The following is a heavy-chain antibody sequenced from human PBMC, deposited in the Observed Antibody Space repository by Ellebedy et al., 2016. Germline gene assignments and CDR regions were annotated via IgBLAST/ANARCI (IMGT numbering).Heavy chain of an antibody. V-gene: IGHV4-4*02. J-gene: IGHJ5*02. CDR3: ARGVVVVVAPYNWFDP. Sequence: SETLSLTCAVSGGSISSSNWWSWVRQPPGKGLEWIGEIYHSGSTNYNPSLKSRVTISVDKSKNQFSLKLSSVTAADTAVYYCARGVVVVVAPYNWFDPWGQGTLVTVSS. CDR2: IYHSGST. D-gene: IGHD2-15*01. CDR1: GGSISSSNW.